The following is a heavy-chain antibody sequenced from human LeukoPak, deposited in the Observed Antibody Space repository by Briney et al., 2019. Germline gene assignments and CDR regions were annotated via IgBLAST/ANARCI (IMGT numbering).Heavy chain of an antibody. CDR2: VYYTGSS. V-gene: IGHV4-59*12. Sequence: SETLSLTCTVSGGSMDNYYWSWIRQPPGKGLEWIGYVYYTGSSNSDPSLKSRVTMFVDTSKNQLSLRLSSVSALDTAVYYCARGAYASAWYAFDIWGPGTGVSVTS. D-gene: IGHD6-19*01. J-gene: IGHJ3*02. CDR1: GGSMDNYY. CDR3: ARGAYASAWYAFDI.